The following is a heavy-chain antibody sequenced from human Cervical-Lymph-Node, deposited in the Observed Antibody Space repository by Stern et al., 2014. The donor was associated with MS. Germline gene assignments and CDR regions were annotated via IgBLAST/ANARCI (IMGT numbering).Heavy chain of an antibody. CDR2: IIPIFGTT. Sequence: QVQLVQSGAEVKKPGSSVKVSCKASGGTFRSYAFSWVRQAPGQGLEWMGWIIPIFGTTNYAQKFQGRVTIIADESTSTAYMELSRLSSEDTAVYYCARHGDYDYYLDYWGQGTLVTVSS. D-gene: IGHD3-3*01. V-gene: IGHV1-69*12. CDR1: GGTFRSYA. CDR3: ARHGDYDYYLDY. J-gene: IGHJ4*02.